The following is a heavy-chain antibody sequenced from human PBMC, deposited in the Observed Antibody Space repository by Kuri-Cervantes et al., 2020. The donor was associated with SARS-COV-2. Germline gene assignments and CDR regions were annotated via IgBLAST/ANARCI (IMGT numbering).Heavy chain of an antibody. D-gene: IGHD4-17*01. CDR2: IWYDGSNK. J-gene: IGHJ5*02. CDR3: AKSPQDYGDYENWFDP. V-gene: IGHV3-33*06. CDR1: GFTFSSYG. Sequence: GESLKISCAASGFTFSSYGMHWVRQAPGKGLEWVAVIWYDGSNKYYADSVKGRFTISRDNSKNTLYLQMNSLRAEDTAVYYCAKSPQDYGDYENWFDPWGQGTLVTVSS.